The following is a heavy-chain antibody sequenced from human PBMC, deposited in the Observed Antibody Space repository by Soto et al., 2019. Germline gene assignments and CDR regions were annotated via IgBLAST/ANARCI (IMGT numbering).Heavy chain of an antibody. CDR1: GGSISSSSYY. CDR2: IYYSGST. Sequence: QLQLQESGPGLVKPSETLSLTCTVPGGSISSSSYYWGWIRQPPGKGLEWIGSIYYSGSTYYNPSLKSRVTISVDTSKNQFSLKLSSVTAADTAVYYCRLVPLYYFDYWGQGTLVTVSS. CDR3: RLVPLYYFDY. V-gene: IGHV4-39*01. D-gene: IGHD6-19*01. J-gene: IGHJ4*02.